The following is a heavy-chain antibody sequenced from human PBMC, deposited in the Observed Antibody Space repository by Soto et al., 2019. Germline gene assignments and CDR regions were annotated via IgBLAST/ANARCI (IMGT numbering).Heavy chain of an antibody. CDR3: ARQDKTYYYETSAYYPSVDMDV. CDR1: GGSISNSLHY. CDR2: VSYRGNT. D-gene: IGHD3-22*01. V-gene: IGHV4-39*01. J-gene: IGHJ6*02. Sequence: LQLQESGPGLVKPSETLSLTCTVSGGSISNSLHYWGWIRQPPGKGLEWIGSVSYRGNTNYNPSLKSRVSISVDTSKNQFSLKLSSVTAADTAVYYCARQDKTYYYETSAYYPSVDMDVWGQGTTVTVSS.